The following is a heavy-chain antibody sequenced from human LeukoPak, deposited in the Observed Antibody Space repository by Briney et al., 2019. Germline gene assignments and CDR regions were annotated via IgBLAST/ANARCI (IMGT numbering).Heavy chain of an antibody. J-gene: IGHJ4*02. D-gene: IGHD3-22*01. V-gene: IGHV3-33*06. Sequence: PGGSLRLSCAASGFTFSSYGMHWVRQAPGKGLEWVAVIWYDGSNKYYADSVKGRFTISRDNSKNTLYLQMNSLGAEDTAVYYCAKGEDSGYYDYWGQGTLVTVSS. CDR1: GFTFSSYG. CDR2: IWYDGSNK. CDR3: AKGEDSGYYDY.